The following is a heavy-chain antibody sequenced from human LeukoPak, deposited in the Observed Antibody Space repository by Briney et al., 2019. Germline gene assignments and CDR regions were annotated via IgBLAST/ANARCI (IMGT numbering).Heavy chain of an antibody. J-gene: IGHJ4*02. Sequence: GGSLRLSCAASGFTFSSYGMHWVRQAPGKGLEWVAFIRYDGSNKYYADSVKGRFTISRDNSKNTLYLQMNSLRAEDTAVYYCARSLYSSGWSYGDYWGQGTLVTVSS. CDR3: ARSLYSSGWSYGDY. CDR1: GFTFSSYG. D-gene: IGHD6-19*01. CDR2: IRYDGSNK. V-gene: IGHV3-30*02.